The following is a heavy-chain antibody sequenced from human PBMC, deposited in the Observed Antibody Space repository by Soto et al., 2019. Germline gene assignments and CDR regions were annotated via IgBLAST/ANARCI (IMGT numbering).Heavy chain of an antibody. J-gene: IGHJ6*02. V-gene: IGHV3-15*01. D-gene: IGHD2-2*01. CDR3: TTLSYLYYDGMDV. CDR2: IKSKVDGGTA. Sequence: LRLSCEASGFTFSNAWMNWVRQGPGKGLEWLGRIKSKVDGGTADYVAATKGRFSISRDDLKNMLYLQMNSLKPDDTAVYYCTTLSYLYYDGMDVWGQGTTVTVSS. CDR1: GFTFSNAW.